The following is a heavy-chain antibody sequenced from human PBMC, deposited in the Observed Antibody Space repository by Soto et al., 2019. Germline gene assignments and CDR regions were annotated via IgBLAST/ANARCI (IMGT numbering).Heavy chain of an antibody. D-gene: IGHD6-19*01. CDR2: IYYSGST. J-gene: IGHJ4*02. CDR1: GGSISSGGYY. Sequence: SETLSLTCTVSGGSISSGGYYWSWIRQHPGKGLEWIGYIYYSGSTYYNPSLKSRVTISVDTSKNQFSLKLSSVTAADTAVYYCARDLAAAAGRGYFDYWGQGTLVTVSS. V-gene: IGHV4-31*03. CDR3: ARDLAAAAGRGYFDY.